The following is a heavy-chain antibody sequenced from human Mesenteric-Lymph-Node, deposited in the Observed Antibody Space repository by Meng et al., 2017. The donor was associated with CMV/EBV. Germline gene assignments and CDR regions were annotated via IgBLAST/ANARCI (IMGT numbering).Heavy chain of an antibody. J-gene: IGHJ4*02. CDR3: ARVEDSDEHYLDS. D-gene: IGHD5-18*01. CDR2: IYPMLGIT. Sequence: KASGVTFSHYSINWVRQAPGQGLEWMGKIYPMLGITNSAQKFQGRVTITADKSTSTGYMELSSLRSDDTAVYYCARVEDSDEHYLDSWGQGTLVTVSS. V-gene: IGHV1-69*02. CDR1: GVTFSHYS.